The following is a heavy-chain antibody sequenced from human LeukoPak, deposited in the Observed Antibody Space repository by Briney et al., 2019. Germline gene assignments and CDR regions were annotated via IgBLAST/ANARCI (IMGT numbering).Heavy chain of an antibody. Sequence: PGGSLRLSCVASGFTVSSNYMSWVRQAPGKGLDWVSVIYSGGGTFHSDSVKGRFTVSGDYSKNTLYLQMNNLRADDTAVYYCARDSSGPAFWGQGTLVTVSS. V-gene: IGHV3-53*01. CDR3: ARDSSGPAF. J-gene: IGHJ4*02. CDR2: IYSGGGT. CDR1: GFTVSSNY. D-gene: IGHD3-22*01.